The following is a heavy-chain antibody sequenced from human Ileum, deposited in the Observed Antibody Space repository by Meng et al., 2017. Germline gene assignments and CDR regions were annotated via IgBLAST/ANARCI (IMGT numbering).Heavy chain of an antibody. V-gene: IGHV3-74*01. J-gene: IGHJ6*02. D-gene: IGHD5/OR15-5a*01. CDR2: INNAGIYT. CDR1: GFTSSNSW. Sequence: GESLKISCAASGFTSSNSWMYRVPQAPGKGLEWASRINNAGIYTTYADSVVGRFTISRDNAKNTLYLQMNSVRAGDTAVYYCARGFCSDSVCDYHSGMDVWGQGTTVTVSS. CDR3: ARGFCSDSVCDYHSGMDV.